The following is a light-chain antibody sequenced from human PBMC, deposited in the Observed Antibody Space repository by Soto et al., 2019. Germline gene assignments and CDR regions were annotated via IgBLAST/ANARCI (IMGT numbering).Light chain of an antibody. V-gene: IGKV3-11*01. CDR1: QSIRNF. Sequence: EIVLTQSPGTLSLSPGDTATLSCRASQSIRNFLAWYQQKPGQAPRLLIYDASNRATGIPPRFSGSGSGTDFTLAISGLEPEDSAIYYCQQRYNWPWTFGQGTKVDIK. J-gene: IGKJ1*01. CDR3: QQRYNWPWT. CDR2: DAS.